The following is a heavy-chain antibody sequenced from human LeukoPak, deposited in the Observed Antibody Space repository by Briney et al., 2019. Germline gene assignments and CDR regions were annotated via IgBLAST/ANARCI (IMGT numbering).Heavy chain of an antibody. CDR2: ISAYNGNT. V-gene: IGHV1-18*01. J-gene: IGHJ4*02. Sequence: GASVKVSCTASGYTFTSYGISWVRQAPGQGLEWMGWISAYNGNTNYAQKLQGRVTMTTDTSTSTAYMKLGSLRSDDTAVYYCARYCNSTSCYAGGFDYWGQGTLVTVSS. CDR3: ARYCNSTSCYAGGFDY. D-gene: IGHD2-2*01. CDR1: GYTFTSYG.